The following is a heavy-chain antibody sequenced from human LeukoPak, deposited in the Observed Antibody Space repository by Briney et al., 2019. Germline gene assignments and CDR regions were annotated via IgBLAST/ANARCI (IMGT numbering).Heavy chain of an antibody. V-gene: IGHV4-4*07. CDR1: GGSISSYY. J-gene: IGHJ5*02. D-gene: IGHD3-3*01. CDR3: ARGSPYYDFWSVAEWFDP. CDR2: IYTSGST. Sequence: PSETLSLTCTVSGGSISSYYWSWIRQPAGKGLEWIGRIYTSGSTNYNPSLKSRVTMSVDTSKNQFSLKLSSVTAADTAVYYCARGSPYYDFWSVAEWFDPWGQGTLVTVSS.